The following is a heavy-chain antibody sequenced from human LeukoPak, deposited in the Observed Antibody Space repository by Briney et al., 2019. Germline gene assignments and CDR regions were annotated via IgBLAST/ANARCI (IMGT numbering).Heavy chain of an antibody. CDR3: AKDKGDHWYFDL. D-gene: IGHD2-21*02. CDR2: ISWNSGSI. CDR1: GFTFDDYA. Sequence: PGGSLRLSCAASGFTFDDYAMHWVRQAPGKGLEWVSGISWNSGSIGYADSVKGRFTISRDNAKNSLYLQMNSLRAEDTALYYCAKDKGDHWYFDLWGRGTLVTVSS. V-gene: IGHV3-9*01. J-gene: IGHJ2*01.